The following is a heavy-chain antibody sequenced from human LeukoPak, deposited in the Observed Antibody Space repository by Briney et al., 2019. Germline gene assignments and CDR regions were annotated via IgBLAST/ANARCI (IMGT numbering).Heavy chain of an antibody. V-gene: IGHV3-21*01. CDR3: ARADYGDYVADAFDI. CDR2: ISSSSAYK. J-gene: IGHJ3*02. CDR1: AFSFSDYN. Sequence: GESLRLPCAASAFSFSDYNMNWVRQAPGKGLEWVSSISSSSAYKHYADSVKGRFTISRDNAKNSLYLQMNSLRVEDTAVYYCARADYGDYVADAFDIWGQGTMVTVSS. D-gene: IGHD4-17*01.